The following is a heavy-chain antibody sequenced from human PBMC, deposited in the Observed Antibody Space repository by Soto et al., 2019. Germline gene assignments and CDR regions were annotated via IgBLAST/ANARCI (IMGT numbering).Heavy chain of an antibody. CDR2: IDGSGRNT. CDR1: GFTFSSYA. V-gene: IGHV3-23*01. J-gene: IGHJ4*02. Sequence: GGSLRLSCAASGFTFSSYAMSWVRQAPGRGLEWVSGIDGSGRNTYYADSVKGRFTISRDNSKNTLSVQMDSLRVEDTALYYCAKDGGSVCSGGTCYFQAPDYWGQGTLVTVSS. D-gene: IGHD2-15*01. CDR3: AKDGGSVCSGGTCYFQAPDY.